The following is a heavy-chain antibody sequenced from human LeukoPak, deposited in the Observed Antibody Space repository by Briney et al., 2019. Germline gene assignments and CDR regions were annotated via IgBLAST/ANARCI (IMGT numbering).Heavy chain of an antibody. D-gene: IGHD3-10*01. CDR3: ARDLYGSGSYYPNWFDP. V-gene: IGHV1-69*04. Sequence: SVKVSCKASGGTFSSYAISWVRQAPGQGLEWMGRIIPILGIANYAQKFQGRVTITADKSTSTAYMELSSLRSEDTAVYYCARDLYGSGSYYPNWFDPWGQGTLVTVSS. CDR1: GGTFSSYA. CDR2: IIPILGIA. J-gene: IGHJ5*02.